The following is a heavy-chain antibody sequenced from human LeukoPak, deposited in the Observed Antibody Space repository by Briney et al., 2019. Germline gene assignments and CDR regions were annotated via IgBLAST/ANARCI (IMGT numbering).Heavy chain of an antibody. D-gene: IGHD2-2*01. J-gene: IGHJ6*02. CDR2: IGGSGGST. Sequence: GGSLRLSCAASGFTFSSYAMSWVRQAPGKGLEWVSAIGGSGGSTYYADSVKGRFTISRDNSKNTLYLQMNSLRAEDTAVYYCAKCGVVPAAKYYYYYYGMDVWGQGTTVTVSS. CDR1: GFTFSSYA. V-gene: IGHV3-23*01. CDR3: AKCGVVPAAKYYYYYYGMDV.